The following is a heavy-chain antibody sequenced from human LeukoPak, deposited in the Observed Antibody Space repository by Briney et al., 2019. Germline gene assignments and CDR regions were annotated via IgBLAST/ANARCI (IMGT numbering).Heavy chain of an antibody. Sequence: QTGGSLRLSCAASGFTFSSYGMHWVRQAPGKGLEWVAFIRYDGSNKYYADSVKGRFTISRDNSKNTLYLQMNSLRAEDTAVYYCAKDHDCSSTSCPLHFDYWGQGTLVTVSS. J-gene: IGHJ4*02. CDR1: GFTFSSYG. CDR2: IRYDGSNK. D-gene: IGHD2-2*01. CDR3: AKDHDCSSTSCPLHFDY. V-gene: IGHV3-30*02.